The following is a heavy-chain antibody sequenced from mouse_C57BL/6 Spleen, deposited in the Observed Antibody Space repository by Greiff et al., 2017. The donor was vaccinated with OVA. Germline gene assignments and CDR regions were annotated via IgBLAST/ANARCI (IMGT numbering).Heavy chain of an antibody. D-gene: IGHD2-2*01. CDR3: ATGYDPFAY. CDR1: GYTFTSYW. CDR2: IDPSDSYT. J-gene: IGHJ3*01. V-gene: IGHV1-69*01. Sequence: VQLQESGAELVMPGASVKLSCKASGYTFTSYWMHWVKQRPGQGLEWIGEIDPSDSYTNYNQKFKGKSTLTVDKSSSTAYMQLSSLTSEDSAVYYCATGYDPFAYWGQGTLVTVSA.